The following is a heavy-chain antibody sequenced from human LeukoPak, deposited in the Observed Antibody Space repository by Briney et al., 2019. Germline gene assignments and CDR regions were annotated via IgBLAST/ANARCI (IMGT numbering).Heavy chain of an antibody. D-gene: IGHD3-9*01. CDR2: IYPGDSDT. CDR1: AYSFTSYC. CDR3: AGEADYNVLTGYHKGHLDY. J-gene: IGHJ4*02. Sequence: GESLQISCTGSAYSFTSYCIGWVRHMPLKGLEWMGFIYPGDSDTRYSPSFQGRVTTSADETITTAYLQWSSLQASDTAMYYCAGEADYNVLTGYHKGHLDYWGQGTLVTVSS. V-gene: IGHV5-51*01.